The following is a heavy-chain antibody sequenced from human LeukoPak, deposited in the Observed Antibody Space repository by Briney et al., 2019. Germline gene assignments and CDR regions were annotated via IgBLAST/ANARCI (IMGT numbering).Heavy chain of an antibody. J-gene: IGHJ4*02. CDR2: ISYDGSNK. CDR1: GFTFSSYA. V-gene: IGHV3-30*04. CDR3: ARDGRATINYYDSSGLGIDY. Sequence: QAGGSLRLSCAASGFTFSSYAMHWVRQAPGKGLKWVAVISYDGSNKYYADSVKGRFTISRDNSKNTLYLQMNSLRAEDTAVYYCARDGRATINYYDSSGLGIDYWGQGTLVTVSS. D-gene: IGHD3-22*01.